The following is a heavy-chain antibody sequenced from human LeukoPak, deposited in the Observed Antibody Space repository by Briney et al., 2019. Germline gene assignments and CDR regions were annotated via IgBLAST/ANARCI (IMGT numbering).Heavy chain of an antibody. CDR2: ISGSGGST. Sequence: GGTLRLSCAAAGFTFSSYGVSWVRQAPGKGLEWVSAISGSGGSTYYADSVKGRFTISRDNSKNTLYLQMNSLRAEDTAVYYCAKMSSSQDYFDYWGQGTLVTVSS. D-gene: IGHD6-13*01. CDR3: AKMSSSQDYFDY. CDR1: GFTFSSYG. V-gene: IGHV3-23*01. J-gene: IGHJ4*02.